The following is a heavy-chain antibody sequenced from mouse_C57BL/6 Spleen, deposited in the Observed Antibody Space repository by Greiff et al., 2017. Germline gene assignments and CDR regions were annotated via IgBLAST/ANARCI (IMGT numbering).Heavy chain of an antibody. J-gene: IGHJ3*01. Sequence: QVQLKESGAELAKPGASVKLSCKASGYTFTSYWMHWVKQRPGQGLEWIGYINPSSGYTTYNQKFKDKATLTAAKSSSTAYMQLSSLTYEDSAVYYCARFPYDYDGAWFAYWGQGTLVTVSA. CDR2: INPSSGYT. D-gene: IGHD2-4*01. V-gene: IGHV1-7*01. CDR3: ARFPYDYDGAWFAY. CDR1: GYTFTSYW.